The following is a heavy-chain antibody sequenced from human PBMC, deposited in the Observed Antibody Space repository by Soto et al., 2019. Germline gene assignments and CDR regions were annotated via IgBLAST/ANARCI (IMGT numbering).Heavy chain of an antibody. J-gene: IGHJ6*03. CDR1: GGSFSGYY. CDR2: INHSGST. D-gene: IGHD6-13*01. Sequence: QVQLRQWGAGLLKPSETLSLTCAVYGGSFSGYYWSWIRQPPGKGLEWIGEINHSGSTNYNPSLKSRVTISVDTSKNQFSLKLSSVTAADTAVYYCAGFNSRGYYYYYMDVWGKGTTVTVSS. CDR3: AGFNSRGYYYYYMDV. V-gene: IGHV4-34*01.